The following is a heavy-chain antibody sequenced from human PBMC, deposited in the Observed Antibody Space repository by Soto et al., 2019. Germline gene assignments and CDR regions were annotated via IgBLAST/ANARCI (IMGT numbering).Heavy chain of an antibody. D-gene: IGHD3-16*01. CDR1: GFTFSNNG. CDR3: VKDRVESGLGEVDY. V-gene: IGHV3-30*18. CDR2: ISYDGRKE. J-gene: IGHJ4*02. Sequence: GGSLRLSCAASGFTFSNNGMHWARQAPGKGLEWVAVISYDGRKEYYADSVKGRFTISRDNSKNTLYLQMNGLRAEDTAVYYCVKDRVESGLGEVDYWGQGTLVTVSS.